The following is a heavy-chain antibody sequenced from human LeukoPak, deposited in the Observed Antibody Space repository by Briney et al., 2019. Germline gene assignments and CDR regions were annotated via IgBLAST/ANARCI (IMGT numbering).Heavy chain of an antibody. CDR2: INSDGSTT. D-gene: IGHD3-3*01. Sequence: PGGSLRLSCAASGFTFSSYWMHWVRQAPGKGLVLVSRINSDGSTTNYADSVKGRFTISRDNVKNTLYLQMNSLRAEDTAVYYCAKEGPTHYDFWSGYYTGNYFDYWGQGTLVTVSS. J-gene: IGHJ4*02. CDR1: GFTFSSYW. V-gene: IGHV3-74*01. CDR3: AKEGPTHYDFWSGYYTGNYFDY.